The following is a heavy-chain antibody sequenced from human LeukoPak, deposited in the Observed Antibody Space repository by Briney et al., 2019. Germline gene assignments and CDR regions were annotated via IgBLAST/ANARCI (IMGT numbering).Heavy chain of an antibody. CDR1: GFTVSSNY. V-gene: IGHV3-66*01. CDR2: IYSGGST. Sequence: PTGGSLRLSCAASGFTVSSNYMSWVRQAPGKGLEWVSVIYSGGSTYYADSVKGRFTISRDNSKNTLYLQTNSLRAEDTAVYYCARTLRGWGYFDYWGQGTLVTVSS. D-gene: IGHD7-27*01. J-gene: IGHJ4*02. CDR3: ARTLRGWGYFDY.